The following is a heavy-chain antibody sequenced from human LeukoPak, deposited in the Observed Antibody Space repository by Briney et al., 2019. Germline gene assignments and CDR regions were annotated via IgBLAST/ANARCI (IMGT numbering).Heavy chain of an antibody. V-gene: IGHV3-23*03. CDR2: IYSGGTT. D-gene: IGHD1-1*01. CDR3: AKVYVWNEYYFDY. CDR1: GFTLSSYA. Sequence: PGGSLRLSCVVSGFTLSSYAMSWVRQAPGKGLEWVSLIYSGGTTYHADSVKGRFTISRDNSKNTLYLQMNSLRAEDTAVYYCAKVYVWNEYYFDYWGQGTLVTVSS. J-gene: IGHJ4*02.